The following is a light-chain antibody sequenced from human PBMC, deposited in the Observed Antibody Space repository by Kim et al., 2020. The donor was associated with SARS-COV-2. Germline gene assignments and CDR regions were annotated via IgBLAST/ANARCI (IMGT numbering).Light chain of an antibody. Sequence: QSVLTQPPSVSEAPRQRVTISCSGSSSNIGNNAVNWYQQVPGKAPKLLIYYDDLLPSGVSDRFSGSKSGTSASLAISGLQSEDEADYYCAVWDDSLNGYVFGNGTKVTVL. CDR1: SSNIGNNA. CDR2: YDD. J-gene: IGLJ1*01. CDR3: AVWDDSLNGYV. V-gene: IGLV1-36*01.